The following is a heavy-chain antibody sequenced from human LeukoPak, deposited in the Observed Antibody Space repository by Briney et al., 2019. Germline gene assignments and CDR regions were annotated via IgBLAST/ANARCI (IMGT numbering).Heavy chain of an antibody. D-gene: IGHD6-6*01. CDR1: GFTFSDYY. Sequence: GGSLRFSCAASGFTFSDYYMSWIRQAPGKGLEWVSYISSSGSTIYYADSVKGRFTISRDSAKNSLYLQMNSLRAEDTAVYYCARDRSSSSGDYFDYWGQGTLVTVSS. J-gene: IGHJ4*02. CDR3: ARDRSSSSGDYFDY. V-gene: IGHV3-11*01. CDR2: ISSSGSTI.